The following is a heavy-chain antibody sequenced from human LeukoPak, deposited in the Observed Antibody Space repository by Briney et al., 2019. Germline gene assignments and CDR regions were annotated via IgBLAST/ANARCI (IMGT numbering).Heavy chain of an antibody. CDR2: ISHDGSNK. Sequence: GRSLRLSCAASGFTFSSYAMHWVRQAPGKGLEWVAVISHDGSNKYYADSVKGRFTISRDNSKNTLYLQMDNLRAEDTALYYCTRGARYCSTTSCYSYFEYWGQGTLATVSS. J-gene: IGHJ4*02. D-gene: IGHD2-2*01. CDR1: GFTFSSYA. V-gene: IGHV3-30-3*01. CDR3: TRGARYCSTTSCYSYFEY.